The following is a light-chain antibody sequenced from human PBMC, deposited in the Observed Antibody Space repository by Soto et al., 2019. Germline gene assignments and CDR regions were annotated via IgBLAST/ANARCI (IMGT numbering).Light chain of an antibody. Sequence: QAVVTQEPSLTVSPGGTVTLTCASSTGAVTSGHYPNWFQQKPGQAPRPLIHGTNNKHTWTPARFSGSLLGGKATLTLLGMKPEDEADSYCLLYYSGPGLWVFGGGTKLTVL. CDR2: GTN. V-gene: IGLV7-43*01. CDR3: LLYYSGPGLWV. J-gene: IGLJ3*02. CDR1: TGAVTSGHY.